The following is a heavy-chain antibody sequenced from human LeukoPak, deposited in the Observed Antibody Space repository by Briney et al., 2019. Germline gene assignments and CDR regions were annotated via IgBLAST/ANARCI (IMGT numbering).Heavy chain of an antibody. CDR1: GFTFTDYA. Sequence: GGSLRLSCAASGFTFTDYAMNWVCQAPGKGLEWVASTKGNGGSTNYTDSVKDRFTISRDNSKNTVYLQMHSLSADDTAVYYCAKGSYYYASGYFDSWGHGALVTVSS. D-gene: IGHD3-22*01. CDR3: AKGSYYYASGYFDS. V-gene: IGHV3-23*01. CDR2: TKGNGGST. J-gene: IGHJ4*01.